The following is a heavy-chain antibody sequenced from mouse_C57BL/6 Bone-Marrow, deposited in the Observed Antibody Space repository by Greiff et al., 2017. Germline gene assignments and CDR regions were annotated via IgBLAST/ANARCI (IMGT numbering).Heavy chain of an antibody. D-gene: IGHD1-1*01. J-gene: IGHJ3*01. CDR2: IYPGSGST. V-gene: IGHV1-55*01. CDR1: GYTFTSYW. Sequence: VQLQQPGAELVKPGASVKMSCKASGYTFTSYWITWVKQRPGQGLAWIGDIYPGSGSTNYNEKFKSKATLTVDTSSSTAYMQLSSLTSEDSAVYYCARERPYYGSSYFAYWGQGTLVTVSA. CDR3: ARERPYYGSSYFAY.